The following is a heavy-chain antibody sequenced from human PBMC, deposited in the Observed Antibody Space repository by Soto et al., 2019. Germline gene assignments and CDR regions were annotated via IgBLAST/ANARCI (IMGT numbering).Heavy chain of an antibody. Sequence: PGGSLRLSCAASGFTISSYSMNWVRQAPGKGLEWVSSISSSSSYIYYADSVKGRFTISRDNAKNSLYLQMNSLRAEDTAVYYCASFFGSGWNLQYYYYGMDVWGQGTTVTVSS. J-gene: IGHJ6*02. V-gene: IGHV3-21*01. D-gene: IGHD6-19*01. CDR3: ASFFGSGWNLQYYYYGMDV. CDR1: GFTISSYS. CDR2: ISSSSSYI.